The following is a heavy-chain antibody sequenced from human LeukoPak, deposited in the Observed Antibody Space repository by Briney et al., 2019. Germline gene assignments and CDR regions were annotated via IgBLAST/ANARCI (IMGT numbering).Heavy chain of an antibody. CDR3: ARVWRFGFGELSPFDY. Sequence: SETLSLTCAVSGYSISSGYYWGWIRQPPGKGLEWIGSIYHSGSTYYSPSLKSRVTISVDTSKNQFSLKLSSATAADTAVYYCARVWRFGFGELSPFDYWGQGTLVTVSS. CDR1: GYSISSGYY. D-gene: IGHD3-10*01. V-gene: IGHV4-38-2*01. J-gene: IGHJ4*02. CDR2: IYHSGST.